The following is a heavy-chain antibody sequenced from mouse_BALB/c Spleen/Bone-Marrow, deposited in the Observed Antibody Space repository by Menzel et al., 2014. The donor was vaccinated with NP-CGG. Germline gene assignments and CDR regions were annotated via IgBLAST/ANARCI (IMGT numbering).Heavy chain of an antibody. D-gene: IGHD1-1*01. CDR2: IHYSGNT. J-gene: IGHJ2*01. V-gene: IGHV3-1*02. Sequence: EVKLQESGPDLVKPSQSVSLTCTVTAYSITSGYGWHWIQQFPGNRLEWMAYIHYSGNTDYNPSLKSRISITRDTSKNQFFLQLNSVTTEDTATYYCARETAIVADFDYWGQGTTLTVSS. CDR3: ARETAIVADFDY. CDR1: AYSITSGYG.